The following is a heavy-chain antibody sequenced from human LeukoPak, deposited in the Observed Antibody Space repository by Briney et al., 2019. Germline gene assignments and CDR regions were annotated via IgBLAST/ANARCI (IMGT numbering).Heavy chain of an antibody. CDR2: ISWNSGSI. CDR3: ARGDYDKYGMDV. CDR1: GFTFDDYA. Sequence: GGSLRLSCAASGFTFDDYAMHWVRQAPGKGLEWVSGISWNSGSIGYADSVKGRFIISRDNAKNSLFLQMNSLRAEDTAVYYCARGDYDKYGMDVWGQGTTVTVSS. V-gene: IGHV3-9*01. J-gene: IGHJ6*02.